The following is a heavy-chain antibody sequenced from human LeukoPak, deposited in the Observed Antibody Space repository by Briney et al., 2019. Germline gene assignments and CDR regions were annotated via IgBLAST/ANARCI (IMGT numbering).Heavy chain of an antibody. D-gene: IGHD3-9*01. Sequence: PGGSLRLSCAASGFTVSSNYMSWARQAPGKGLEWDSLIYVGGSTYYADSVKGRFTISRDNSKNTLFLQMNSLRAEDTALYYCARSGYYNPNYFNSWGQGTLVTVSS. CDR3: ARSGYYNPNYFNS. CDR1: GFTVSSNY. J-gene: IGHJ4*02. CDR2: IYVGGST. V-gene: IGHV3-53*01.